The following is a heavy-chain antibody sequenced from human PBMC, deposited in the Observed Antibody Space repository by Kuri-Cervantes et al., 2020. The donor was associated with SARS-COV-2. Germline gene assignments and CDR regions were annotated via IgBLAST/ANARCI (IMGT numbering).Heavy chain of an antibody. CDR1: GGSVTTGSYY. CDR2: IYYRGST. CDR3: ARTPTVTTYWYYYYYMDV. D-gene: IGHD4-17*01. J-gene: IGHJ6*03. Sequence: TVSGGSVTTGSYYWSWIRQSPTKGLEWIGYIYYRGSTNYNPSLKSRVTISVDTSKNQFSLKLSSVTAADTAVYYCARTPTVTTYWYYYYYMDVWGKGTTVTVYS. V-gene: IGHV4-61*01.